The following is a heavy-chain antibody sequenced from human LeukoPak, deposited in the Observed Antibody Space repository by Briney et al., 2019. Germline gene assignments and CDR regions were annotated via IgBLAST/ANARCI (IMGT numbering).Heavy chain of an antibody. V-gene: IGHV3-23*01. Sequence: GGSLRLSCAASGFTFSSYAMSWVRQAPGKGLEWVSTITTGDGNTYYADSVKGRFTVSRDDSKNTLYLQMNSLRAEDTAVYYCAKDGGLWVSAHWGDSWGRGTLVTVSS. D-gene: IGHD7-27*01. CDR3: AKDGGLWVSAHWGDS. CDR2: ITTGDGNT. J-gene: IGHJ4*02. CDR1: GFTFSSYA.